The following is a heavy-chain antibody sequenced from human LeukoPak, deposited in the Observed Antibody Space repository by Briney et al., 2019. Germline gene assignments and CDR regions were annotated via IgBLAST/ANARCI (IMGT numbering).Heavy chain of an antibody. CDR2: TYYRSKWYN. J-gene: IGHJ6*02. CDR3: TRQGYYYISGTYYSSLDV. D-gene: IGHD3-10*01. V-gene: IGHV6-1*01. CDR1: GDSVSSNSAA. Sequence: SQTLSLTCAISGDSVSSNSAAWNWTRQSPSRGLEWLGRTYYRSKWYNDYAVSVKSRITINPDTSRNQFSLQLNSVTPEDTAVYYCTRQGYYYISGTYYSSLDVWGQGTTVTVSS.